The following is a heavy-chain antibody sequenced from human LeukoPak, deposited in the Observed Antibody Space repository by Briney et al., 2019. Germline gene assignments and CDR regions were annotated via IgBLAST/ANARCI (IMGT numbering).Heavy chain of an antibody. J-gene: IGHJ6*02. D-gene: IGHD3-3*01. Sequence: PSETLSLTCTVSGGSISSYYWSWIRQPPGKGLEWIGYIYYSGSTNYIPSLKSRVTISVDTSKNQFSLKLSSVTAADTAVYYCARDRSGYLYGMDVWGQGTTVTVSS. V-gene: IGHV4-59*01. CDR3: ARDRSGYLYGMDV. CDR2: IYYSGST. CDR1: GGSISSYY.